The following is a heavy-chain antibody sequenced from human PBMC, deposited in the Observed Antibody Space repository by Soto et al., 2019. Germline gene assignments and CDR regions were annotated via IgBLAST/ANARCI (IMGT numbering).Heavy chain of an antibody. V-gene: IGHV1-18*01. CDR1: GYTFTSYG. J-gene: IGHJ1*01. Sequence: QVQLVQSGAEVKKPGASVKVSCKASGYTFTSYGISWVRQAPGQGLEWMGWISAYNGNTNYAQKPQGRVTMTTDTSTSTADMELRSLRSDDTAVYYCARDFPTYYYDEGYFQHWGQGTLVTVSS. CDR2: ISAYNGNT. CDR3: ARDFPTYYYDEGYFQH. D-gene: IGHD3-22*01.